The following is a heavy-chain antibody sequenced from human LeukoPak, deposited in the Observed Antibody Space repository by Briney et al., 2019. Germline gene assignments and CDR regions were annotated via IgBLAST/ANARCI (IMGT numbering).Heavy chain of an antibody. CDR3: ASLRFLEWLSKLHGGDAFDI. V-gene: IGHV4-38-2*02. CDR1: GYSISSGYY. CDR2: IYHSGST. Sequence: TSETLSLTCTVSGYSISSGYYWGWIRQPPGKGLEWIGSIYHSGSTYYNPSLKSRVTISVDTSKNQFSLKLSSVTAADTAVYYCASLRFLEWLSKLHGGDAFDIWGQGTMVTVSS. J-gene: IGHJ3*02. D-gene: IGHD3-3*01.